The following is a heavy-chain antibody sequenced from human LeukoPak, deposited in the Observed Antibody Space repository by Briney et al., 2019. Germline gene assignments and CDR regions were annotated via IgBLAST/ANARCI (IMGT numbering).Heavy chain of an antibody. CDR1: GFTVSNNY. CDR3: ARGNLDGFDI. Sequence: GGSLRLSCAASGFTVSNNYMSWVRQAPGKGLEWVSVIYGGGHTDYSDSVKGRFTLSRDNSKNTLFLQMNSLRAEDTAVYYCARGNLDGFDIWGQGTMVTVSS. V-gene: IGHV3-66*01. J-gene: IGHJ3*02. CDR2: IYGGGHT.